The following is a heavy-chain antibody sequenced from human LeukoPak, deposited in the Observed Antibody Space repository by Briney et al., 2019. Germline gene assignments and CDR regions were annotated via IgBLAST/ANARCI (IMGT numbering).Heavy chain of an antibody. CDR3: ARDFRGSSWPLSDY. CDR2: ISNSGSTR. V-gene: IGHV3-48*03. J-gene: IGHJ4*02. D-gene: IGHD6-13*01. CDR1: GFTFSSYE. Sequence: GGSLRLSCAASGFTFSSYEMNWVRQAPGQGLEWVSYISNSGSTRYYAESVKGRFTISRDNAKNSLYLQMNSLRAEDTAIYFCARDFRGSSWPLSDYWGERDLATVSS.